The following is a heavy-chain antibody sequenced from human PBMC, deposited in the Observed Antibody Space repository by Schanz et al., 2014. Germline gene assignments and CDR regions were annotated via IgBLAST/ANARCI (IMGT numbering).Heavy chain of an antibody. Sequence: EVQLVESGGGLVRPGGSLRLSCTTSGLIFSTYTLNWVRQAPGKGLEWVANIKQDGSEKYYVDSVKGRFTVSRDNAKNTLYLQMDSLRAEDTAVYYCARHLVNAYGMDVWGQGTAVTVSS. J-gene: IGHJ6*02. CDR1: GLIFSTYT. V-gene: IGHV3-7*02. CDR2: IKQDGSEK. CDR3: ARHLVNAYGMDV. D-gene: IGHD3-3*02.